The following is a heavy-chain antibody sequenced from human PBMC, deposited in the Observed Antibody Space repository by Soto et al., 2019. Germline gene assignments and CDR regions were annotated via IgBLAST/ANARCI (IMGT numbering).Heavy chain of an antibody. CDR3: ARDPSCGGDCYLSRWFDP. V-gene: IGHV4-59*12. CDR1: GGSISSYY. J-gene: IGHJ5*02. Sequence: SETLSLTCTVSGGSISSYYWSWIRQPPGKGLEWIGYIYYSGSTNYNPSLKSRVTISVDTSKNQFSLKLSSVTAEDTAEYYCARDPSCGGDCYLSRWFDPWGQGTLVTVSS. CDR2: IYYSGST. D-gene: IGHD2-21*02.